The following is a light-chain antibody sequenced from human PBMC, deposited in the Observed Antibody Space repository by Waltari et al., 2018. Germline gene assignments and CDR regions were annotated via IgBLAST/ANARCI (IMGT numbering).Light chain of an antibody. Sequence: EIVMTQSPATLSVSPGARATLSCRASQSVSSNLAWYQQKPGQAPRLLIYAASTRATGIPARFSGSGSGTEFTLTISSLQSEDFAVYYCQQYNSWPRTFGQGTKVEIK. J-gene: IGKJ1*01. V-gene: IGKV3-15*01. CDR2: AAS. CDR3: QQYNSWPRT. CDR1: QSVSSN.